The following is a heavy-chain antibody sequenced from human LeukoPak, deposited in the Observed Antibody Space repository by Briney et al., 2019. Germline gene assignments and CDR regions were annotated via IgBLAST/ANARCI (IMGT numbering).Heavy chain of an antibody. CDR2: IHYSGAT. D-gene: IGHD3-9*01. J-gene: IGHJ4*02. CDR1: GGSFSGHY. CDR3: ARGILFDYYFDS. Sequence: SETLSLTCALSGGSFSGHYWSWIRQSPGKGLEWIAEIHYSGATNYNPSLKSRVTISGDTSKNQVFLRVTSVTAADTALYYCARGILFDYYFDSWGQGTLVTVSS. V-gene: IGHV4-34*01.